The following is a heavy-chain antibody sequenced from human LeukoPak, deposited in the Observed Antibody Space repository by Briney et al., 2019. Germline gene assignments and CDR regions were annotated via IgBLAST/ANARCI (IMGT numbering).Heavy chain of an antibody. J-gene: IGHJ3*02. D-gene: IGHD3-10*01. CDR1: GFTFSSYG. V-gene: IGHV3-33*01. CDR2: IWYDGSNK. CDR3: ARDPGDYYGSGSSDAFDI. Sequence: GGSLRLSCAASGFTFSSYGMHWVRQAPGKGLEWVAVIWYDGSNKYYADSVKGRFTISRDNSKNTLYLQMNSLRAEDTAVYYCARDPGDYYGSGSSDAFDIWGQGTMVAVSS.